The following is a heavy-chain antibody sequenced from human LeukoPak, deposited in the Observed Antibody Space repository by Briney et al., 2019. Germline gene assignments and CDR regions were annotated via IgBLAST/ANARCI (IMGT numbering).Heavy chain of an antibody. CDR1: GFSFSRLS. V-gene: IGHV3-7*01. Sequence: PGGSLRLSCAASGFSFSRLSMTWVRQPPGKGLEWVANIKQDGGEKYYVDSVKGRFTISRDSAKNSLYLQMNSLRVEDTAVYYCAREGYYYDYGSGSYYNLDYWGQGTLVTVSS. D-gene: IGHD3-10*01. J-gene: IGHJ4*02. CDR2: IKQDGGEK. CDR3: AREGYYYDYGSGSYYNLDY.